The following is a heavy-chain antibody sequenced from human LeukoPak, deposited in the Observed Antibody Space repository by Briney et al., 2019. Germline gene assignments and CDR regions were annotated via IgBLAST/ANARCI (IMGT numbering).Heavy chain of an antibody. Sequence: SETLSPTCTVSGGSISSYYWSWIRQPPGKGLEWIGYIYYSGSTNYNPSLKSRVTISVDTSENQFSLKLSSVTAADTAVYYCARLGGDYGGNSEYFDYWGQGTLVTVSS. CDR1: GGSISSYY. CDR2: IYYSGST. CDR3: ARLGGDYGGNSEYFDY. D-gene: IGHD4-17*01. V-gene: IGHV4-59*08. J-gene: IGHJ4*02.